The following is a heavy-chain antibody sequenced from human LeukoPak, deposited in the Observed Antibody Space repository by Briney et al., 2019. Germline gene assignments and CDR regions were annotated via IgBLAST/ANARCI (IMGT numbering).Heavy chain of an antibody. D-gene: IGHD1-26*01. J-gene: IGHJ4*02. CDR2: ISAYNGHT. V-gene: IGHV1-18*01. CDR3: ARVRVTGWELLDFDY. Sequence: GASVKVSCKASGYKFIIFGISWVRQAPGQGLEWMGWISAYNGHTNYAQKFQDRVTMTTDTSTSTAYMELRSLRSDDTAVYYCARVRVTGWELLDFDYWGQGTLVTVSS. CDR1: GYKFIIFG.